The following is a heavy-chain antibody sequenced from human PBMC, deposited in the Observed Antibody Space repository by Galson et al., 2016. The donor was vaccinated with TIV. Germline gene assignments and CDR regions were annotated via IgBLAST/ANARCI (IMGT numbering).Heavy chain of an antibody. Sequence: SLRLSCAASDFTVSSNYMSWVRQAPGKGLEWVSIISSGGSTYYADSVKGRFTISRDNSKNTLYLQMNSLRVEDTAVYYCARDRRHCGDNCYLYYYYGMDVWGQGTTVTVSS. D-gene: IGHD2-21*02. CDR3: ARDRRHCGDNCYLYYYYGMDV. J-gene: IGHJ6*02. V-gene: IGHV3-53*05. CDR2: ISSGGST. CDR1: DFTVSSNY.